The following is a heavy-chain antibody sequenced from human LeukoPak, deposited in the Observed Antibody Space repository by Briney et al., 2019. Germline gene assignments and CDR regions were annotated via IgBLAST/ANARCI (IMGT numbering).Heavy chain of an antibody. D-gene: IGHD3-22*01. J-gene: IGHJ5*02. CDR2: IYHSGST. CDR1: GGSISSGGYS. V-gene: IGHV4-30-2*01. CDR3: ARGGSSGYDRTNWFDP. Sequence: SQTLSLTCAVSGGSISSGGYSWSWIRQPPGKGLEWIGYIYHSGSTYYNPSLKSRVTISVDKSKNQFSLKLSSVTAADTAVYYCARGGSSGYDRTNWFDPWGQGTLVTVSS.